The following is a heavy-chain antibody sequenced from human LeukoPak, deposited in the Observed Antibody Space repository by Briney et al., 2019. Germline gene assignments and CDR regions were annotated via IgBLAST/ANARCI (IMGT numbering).Heavy chain of an antibody. J-gene: IGHJ6*03. V-gene: IGHV3-23*01. CDR2: ISGSGGVT. Sequence: GGSLRLSCAASGFTFSSHAMSWVRQAPGKGLEWVSAISGSGGVTYYADSVKGRFTISRDNAKNSLYLQMNSLRAEDTAVYYCARGDYSNHYYYYMDVWGKGTTVTVSS. CDR1: GFTFSSHA. CDR3: ARGDYSNHYYYYMDV. D-gene: IGHD4-11*01.